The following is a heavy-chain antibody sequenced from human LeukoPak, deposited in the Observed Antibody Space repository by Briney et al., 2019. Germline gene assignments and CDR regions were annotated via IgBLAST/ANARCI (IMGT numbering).Heavy chain of an antibody. V-gene: IGHV3-48*03. Sequence: GGSLRLSCAASGFTFSGYEMNWVRQAPGKGLEWVSYISSSGSTIYYADSVKGRFTISRDNAKNSLYLQMNSLRAEDTAVYYCARDGGDYVFDYWGQGTLVTVSS. CDR3: ARDGGDYVFDY. D-gene: IGHD4-17*01. CDR1: GFTFSGYE. J-gene: IGHJ4*02. CDR2: ISSSGSTI.